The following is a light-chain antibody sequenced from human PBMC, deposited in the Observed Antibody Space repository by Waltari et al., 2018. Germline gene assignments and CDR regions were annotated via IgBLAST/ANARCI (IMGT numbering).Light chain of an antibody. CDR1: QSVGSSY. V-gene: IGKV3-20*01. Sequence: IALTQSPGTLSLSPGERATLSCRDSQSVGSSYLAWYQQKPGQAPRLLIYGASSRAPRTPDRFSGSGSGRVFTLTISRLEPEDFAVYYCHHYGSSPQTFGQGTKVEIK. CDR3: HHYGSSPQT. CDR2: GAS. J-gene: IGKJ1*01.